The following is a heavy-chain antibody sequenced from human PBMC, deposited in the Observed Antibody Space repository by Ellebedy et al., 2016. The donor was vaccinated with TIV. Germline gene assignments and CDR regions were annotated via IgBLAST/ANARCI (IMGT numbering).Heavy chain of an antibody. D-gene: IGHD1-26*01. V-gene: IGHV3-7*03. Sequence: GESLKISCAASGSTFSTYWMGWVRQAAGKGLEWVANTKQDGSEKYYVDSVMGRFTISRDDAKNSLYLQMNSLRADDTAVYYCAKSDAWRDTRSYYRLYFDNWGQGTLVTVSS. J-gene: IGHJ4*02. CDR2: TKQDGSEK. CDR3: AKSDAWRDTRSYYRLYFDN. CDR1: GSTFSTYW.